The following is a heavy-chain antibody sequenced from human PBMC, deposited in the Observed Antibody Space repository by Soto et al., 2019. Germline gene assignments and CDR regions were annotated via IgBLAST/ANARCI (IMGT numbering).Heavy chain of an antibody. V-gene: IGHV5-51*01. J-gene: IGHJ4*02. CDR2: IYHGDHET. D-gene: IGHD6-13*01. CDR3: ARSPRSSPYFDY. CDR1: GYTFSNFW. Sequence: PGESLKISCQSSGYTFSNFWIGWVRQLPGKGLEWMGIIYHGDHETRYSPSFHGKVTISADRSINTAYLQWNSLEASDTAFYFCARSPRSSPYFDYWGQGALVTVSS.